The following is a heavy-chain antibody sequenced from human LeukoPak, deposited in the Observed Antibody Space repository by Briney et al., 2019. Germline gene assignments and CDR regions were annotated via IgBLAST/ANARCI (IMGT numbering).Heavy chain of an antibody. CDR1: GVSINSFH. CDR3: ARETTAGFFYSDF. D-gene: IGHD4-17*01. J-gene: IGHJ4*02. V-gene: IGHV4-59*01. Sequence: SETLSLTCTVSGVSINSFHWSWIRQPPGKRLEWIGYVHYSGTTKYNPSLERRVTMSIDMSKNQFSLRLSSVTPADTAVYFCARETTAGFFYSDFWGQGTLVTVSS. CDR2: VHYSGTT.